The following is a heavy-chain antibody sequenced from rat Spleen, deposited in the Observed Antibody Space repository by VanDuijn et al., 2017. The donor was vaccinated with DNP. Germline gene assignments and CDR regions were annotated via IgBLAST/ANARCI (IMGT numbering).Heavy chain of an antibody. V-gene: IGHV5S13*01. J-gene: IGHJ2*01. Sequence: EVQLVESGGGLVQPGRSLKLSCAASGFTFSNYGMAWVRQAPKKGLEWVATISTSGGSTYYRDSVKGRFTISRDNAKSTLYLQMDSLRSEDTATYHCARNYGGFRPWDYWGQGVMVTVSS. CDR1: GFTFSNYG. D-gene: IGHD1-11*01. CDR3: ARNYGGFRPWDY. CDR2: ISTSGGST.